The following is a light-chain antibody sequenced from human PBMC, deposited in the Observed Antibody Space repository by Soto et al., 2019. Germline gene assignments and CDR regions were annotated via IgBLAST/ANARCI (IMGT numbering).Light chain of an antibody. CDR2: DVS. V-gene: IGLV2-11*01. J-gene: IGLJ1*01. CDR1: SSDVGGYNY. Sequence: QSALTQPRSVSGSPGQSVTISCTGTSSDVGGYNYVSWYQQHPGKAPKLMIYDVSKRPSGVPDRFSGSKSGNTASLTISGLQAEDEADYYCCSYAGSHLYVFATGTKVTV. CDR3: CSYAGSHLYV.